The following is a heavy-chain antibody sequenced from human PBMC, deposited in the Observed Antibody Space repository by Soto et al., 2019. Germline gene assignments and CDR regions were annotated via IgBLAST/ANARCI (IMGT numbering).Heavy chain of an antibody. V-gene: IGHV1-18*01. CDR1: GYTFNVYG. Sequence: ASWKVSCKTSGYTFNVYGITWGRQAPGQGLEWRGWITPYKGKIKSAEKFQGRATMTTDKATSTASMEVASLRSDAAAVYSCARGCMVVTTPLCYWGQGTQVTVSS. CDR3: ARGCMVVTTPLCY. J-gene: IGHJ4*02. D-gene: IGHD2-21*02. CDR2: ITPYKGKI.